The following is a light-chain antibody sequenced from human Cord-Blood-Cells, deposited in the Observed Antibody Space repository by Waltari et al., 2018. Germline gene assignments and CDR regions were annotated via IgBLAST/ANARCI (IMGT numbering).Light chain of an antibody. V-gene: IGKV1-13*02. J-gene: IGKJ4*01. CDR1: QGISSA. CDR3: QQFNSYPLLT. CDR2: DAS. Sequence: AIQLTQSPSSLSASAGDRVTIPCRASQGISSALAWYQQKPGKAPKLLIYDASSLESGVPSRFSGSGSGTDFTLTISSLQPEDFATYYCQQFNSYPLLTFGGGTKVEIK.